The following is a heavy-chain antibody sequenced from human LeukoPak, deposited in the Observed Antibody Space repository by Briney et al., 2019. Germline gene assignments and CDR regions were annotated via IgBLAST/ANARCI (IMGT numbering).Heavy chain of an antibody. CDR1: GFTFSYW. CDR3: LVTTRSRGFDY. J-gene: IGHJ4*02. D-gene: IGHD1/OR15-1a*01. CDR2: IRQDGSVQ. Sequence: GGSLTLSCAASGFTFSYWMSWVRQAPGKGLEWVANIRQDGSVQNYVDSVKGRFTISRDNPKNSVYLQMSSLRAEDTAVYYCLVTTRSRGFDYWGQGTLVTVSS. V-gene: IGHV3-7*01.